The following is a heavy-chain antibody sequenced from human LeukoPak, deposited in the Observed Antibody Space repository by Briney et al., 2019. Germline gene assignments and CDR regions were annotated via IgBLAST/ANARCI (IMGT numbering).Heavy chain of an antibody. CDR3: ARARRDGDDFWSGYSPYFDY. J-gene: IGHJ4*02. CDR2: IYHSGGT. CDR1: GGSISSSNW. V-gene: IGHV4-4*02. Sequence: SETLSLTCAVSGGSISSSNWWSWVRQPPGKGLEWIGEIYHSGGTNYNPSLKSRVTISVDKSKNQFSLKLSSVTAADTAVYYCARARRDGDDFWSGYSPYFDYWGQGTLVTVSS. D-gene: IGHD3-3*01.